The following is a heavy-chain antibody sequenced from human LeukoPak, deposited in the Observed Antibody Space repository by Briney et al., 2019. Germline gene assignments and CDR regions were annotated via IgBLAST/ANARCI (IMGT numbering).Heavy chain of an antibody. V-gene: IGHV3-21*01. CDR3: ARGSRYGSGSPYYYYYMDV. D-gene: IGHD3-10*01. Sequence: TGGSLRLSCAASGFTFSSYSMNWVRQAPGKGLEWVSSISSSSSYIYYADSVKGRFTISRDNAKNSLYLQMNSRRAEDTAVYYCARGSRYGSGSPYYYYYMDVWGKGTTVTVSS. J-gene: IGHJ6*03. CDR2: ISSSSSYI. CDR1: GFTFSSYS.